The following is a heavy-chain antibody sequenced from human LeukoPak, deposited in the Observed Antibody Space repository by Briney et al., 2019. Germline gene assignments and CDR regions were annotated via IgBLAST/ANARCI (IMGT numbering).Heavy chain of an antibody. CDR2: IYYSGST. Sequence: SETLSLTCTVSGGSISSYYWSWIRQPPGKGLEWIGYIYYSGSTNYNLSLKSRVTISVDTSKNQFSLKLSSVTAADTAVYYCARHIGGYYFDYWGQGILVTVSS. D-gene: IGHD1-26*01. V-gene: IGHV4-59*08. J-gene: IGHJ4*02. CDR3: ARHIGGYYFDY. CDR1: GGSISSYY.